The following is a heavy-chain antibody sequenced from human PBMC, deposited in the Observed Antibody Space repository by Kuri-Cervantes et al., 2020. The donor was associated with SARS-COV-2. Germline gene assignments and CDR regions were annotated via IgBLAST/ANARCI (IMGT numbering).Heavy chain of an antibody. CDR3: ARGRQFWDIVVVVAARWFDP. D-gene: IGHD2-15*01. CDR1: GGSFSGYY. V-gene: IGHV4-34*01. CDR2: INHSGST. J-gene: IGHJ5*02. Sequence: SETLSLTCAVYGGSFSGYYWSWIRQPPGKGLEWIGEINHSGSTSYNPSLKSRVTISVDTSKNQFSLKLSSVTAADTAVYYCARGRQFWDIVVVVAARWFDPWGQGTLVTVSS.